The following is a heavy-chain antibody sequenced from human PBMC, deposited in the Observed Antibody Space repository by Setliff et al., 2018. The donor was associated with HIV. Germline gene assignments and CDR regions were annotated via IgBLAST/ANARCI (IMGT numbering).Heavy chain of an antibody. CDR3: ARVVAVPAAWGYYFDY. CDR2: IKQGGSEK. J-gene: IGHJ4*02. V-gene: IGHV3-7*01. CDR1: GFIFSSYW. D-gene: IGHD2-2*01. Sequence: GGSLRLSCTASGFIFSSYWMSWVRQAPGKGLEWVANIKQGGSEKYYVDSVKGRFTISRDNAKNSLYLQMNSLRAEDTAVYYCARVVAVPAAWGYYFDYWGQGTLVTVSS.